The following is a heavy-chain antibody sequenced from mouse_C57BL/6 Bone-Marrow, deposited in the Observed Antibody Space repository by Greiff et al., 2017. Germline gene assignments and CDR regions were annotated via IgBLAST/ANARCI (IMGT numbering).Heavy chain of an antibody. J-gene: IGHJ2*01. CDR1: GYTFTSYG. CDR3: ATRDSSVHFDY. D-gene: IGHD3-2*02. CDR2: IYPRSGNT. Sequence: VQGVESGAELARPGASVKLSCKASGYTFTSYGISWVKQRTGQGLEWIVAIYPRSGNTYYNEKFKGKATLTGDKSSSTAYMERRSLTYEDSAVYFCATRDSSVHFDYWGQGTTRTVSS. V-gene: IGHV1-81*01.